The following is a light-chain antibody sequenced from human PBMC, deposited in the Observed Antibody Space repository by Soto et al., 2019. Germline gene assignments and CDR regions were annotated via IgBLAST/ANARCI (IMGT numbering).Light chain of an antibody. V-gene: IGLV1-40*01. J-gene: IGLJ1*01. CDR3: QSYDSSLSAYV. CDR1: SSNIGAGYD. Sequence: QSLLTQPPSVSGAPGQSVTISCTGSSSNIGAGYDVHWYQQLPGTAPKLLIYDNRNRPSGVPDRFSGSKSGTSASLAITGLQAEDEADYYCQSYDSSLSAYVFGTGTKLTVL. CDR2: DNR.